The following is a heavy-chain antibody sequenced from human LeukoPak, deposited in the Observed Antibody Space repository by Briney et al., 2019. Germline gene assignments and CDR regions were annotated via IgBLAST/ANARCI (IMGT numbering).Heavy chain of an antibody. D-gene: IGHD3-22*01. V-gene: IGHV3-21*01. CDR2: ISSSSSYI. CDR1: GFTFSSYS. J-gene: IGHJ6*02. Sequence: GSLRLSCAASGFTFSSYSMNWVRQAPGKGLEWVSSISSSSSYIYYADSVKGRFTISRDNAKNSLYLQMNSLRAEDTAVYYCAMSNCYDSSGYYYYYYGMDVWGQGTTVTVSS. CDR3: AMSNCYDSSGYYYYYYGMDV.